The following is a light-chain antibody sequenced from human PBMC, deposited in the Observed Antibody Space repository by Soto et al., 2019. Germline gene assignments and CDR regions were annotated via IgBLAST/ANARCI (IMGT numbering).Light chain of an antibody. CDR3: QQYGSSSYT. CDR1: QSVASSY. CDR2: GAS. J-gene: IGKJ2*01. Sequence: EIVLTQSPGTLSLSPGEGATLSCRASQSVASSYLAWYQQKPGQAPRLLIYGASNRATGIPDMFSGGGSGTDFTLTISRLEPEDFAVYYCQQYGSSSYTFGQGTKLEIK. V-gene: IGKV3-20*01.